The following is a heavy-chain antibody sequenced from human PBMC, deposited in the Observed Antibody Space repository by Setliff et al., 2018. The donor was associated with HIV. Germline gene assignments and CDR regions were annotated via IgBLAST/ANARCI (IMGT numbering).Heavy chain of an antibody. J-gene: IGHJ4*02. V-gene: IGHV3-23*03. Sequence: GGSLRLSCAASGFTFSTYAMSWVRQAPGKGLEWVSVIHSGVSSPYYADSVKGRFTVARDNSKNTLYLQMKSLRAEDTAVYYCVIIAVAGTLGYWGQGTLVTVSS. CDR1: GFTFSTYA. CDR2: IHSGVSSP. D-gene: IGHD6-19*01. CDR3: VIIAVAGTLGY.